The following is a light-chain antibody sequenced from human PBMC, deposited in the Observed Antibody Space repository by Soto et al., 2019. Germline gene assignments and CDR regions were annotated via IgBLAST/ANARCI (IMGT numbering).Light chain of an antibody. CDR3: QPSYSSLWT. CDR2: AAS. CDR1: QSISRY. J-gene: IGKJ1*01. Sequence: DIQMTQSPSSLSASVGDRVTITCRANQSISRYLNWYQQRPGRTPSLLIFAASSLQSGVPSRFTGSRSGTEFTLAISGLQPDDLATYYCQPSYSSLWTFGPGTKVEIK. V-gene: IGKV1-39*01.